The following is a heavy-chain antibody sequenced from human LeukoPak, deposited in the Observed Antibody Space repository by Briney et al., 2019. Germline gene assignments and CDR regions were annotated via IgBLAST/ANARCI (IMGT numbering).Heavy chain of an antibody. V-gene: IGHV4-31*03. Sequence: SETLSLTCTVSGGSISSGGYYWSWIRQHPGKGLEWIGYIYYSGGTYYNPSLKSRVTISVDTSKNQFSLKLSSVTAADTAVYYCARVGLYYYDSSGYYDYWGQGTLVTVSS. J-gene: IGHJ4*02. CDR1: GGSISSGGYY. CDR2: IYYSGGT. CDR3: ARVGLYYYDSSGYYDY. D-gene: IGHD3-22*01.